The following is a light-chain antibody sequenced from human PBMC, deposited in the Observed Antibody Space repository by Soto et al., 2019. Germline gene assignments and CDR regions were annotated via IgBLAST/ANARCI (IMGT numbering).Light chain of an antibody. CDR2: KAS. CDR3: QQYNSYSPT. Sequence: DIQMTQSPSTLSASVGDRVTITCRASQSISTWLAWYQQKPGKAPKLLIYKASSLESGVPSRFSGSGSGTEFTLTISSLQPDDCATYYCQQYNSYSPTFGQGTEVEIK. V-gene: IGKV1-5*03. J-gene: IGKJ1*01. CDR1: QSISTW.